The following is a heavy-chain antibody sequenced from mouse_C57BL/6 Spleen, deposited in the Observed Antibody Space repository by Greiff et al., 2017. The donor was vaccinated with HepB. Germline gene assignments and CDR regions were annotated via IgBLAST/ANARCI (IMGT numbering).Heavy chain of an antibody. CDR3: ARRGYGSYYAMDY. Sequence: EVQVVESGGGLVQPGGSLKLSCAASGFTFSDYYMYWVRQTPEKRLEWVAYISNGGGSTYYPDTVKGRFTISRDNAKNTLYLQMSRLKSEDTAMYYCARRGYGSYYAMDYWGQGTSVTVSS. CDR1: GFTFSDYY. D-gene: IGHD1-1*01. CDR2: ISNGGGST. J-gene: IGHJ4*01. V-gene: IGHV5-12*01.